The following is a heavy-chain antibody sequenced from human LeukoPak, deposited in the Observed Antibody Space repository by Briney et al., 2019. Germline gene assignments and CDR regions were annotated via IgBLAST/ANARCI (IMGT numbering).Heavy chain of an antibody. CDR2: ISSSSSYI. CDR1: GFXFSSYS. Sequence: PGGSLRLSCAASGFXFSSYSINWVRQAPGKGLEWVSSISSSSSYIYYADSVKGRFTISRDNAKNSLYLQMNSLRAEDTAVYYCAREFNPSDAFDIWGQGTMVTVSS. CDR3: AREFNPSDAFDI. V-gene: IGHV3-21*01. J-gene: IGHJ3*02.